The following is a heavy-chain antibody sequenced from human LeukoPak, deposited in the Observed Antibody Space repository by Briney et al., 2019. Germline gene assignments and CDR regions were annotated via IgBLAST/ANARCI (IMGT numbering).Heavy chain of an antibody. V-gene: IGHV1-2*02. CDR2: INPNSGVT. Sequence: ASVKVSCKASVYTFTDYYMHWVRQAPGQGLEWMGWINPNSGVTNYALEFQGRVTMTRDTSISTAHMELSGLRSDDTAFYYCARGNYYFDYWGQGTLVTVSS. CDR1: VYTFTDYY. CDR3: ARGNYYFDY. J-gene: IGHJ4*02.